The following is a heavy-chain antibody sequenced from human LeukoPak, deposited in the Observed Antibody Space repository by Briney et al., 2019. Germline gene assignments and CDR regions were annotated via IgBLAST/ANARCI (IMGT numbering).Heavy chain of an antibody. J-gene: IGHJ6*02. CDR3: ARDSYGGIAAGVYGMDV. V-gene: IGHV3-74*01. D-gene: IGHD6-13*01. CDR1: GFTFSSYW. Sequence: GGSLRLSCAASGFTFSSYWMHWVRQAPGKGLVWVSRINTDGSSTSYADSVKGRFTISRDNAKNTLYLQMNSLRAEDTAVYYCARDSYGGIAAGVYGMDVWGQGTTVTVS. CDR2: INTDGSST.